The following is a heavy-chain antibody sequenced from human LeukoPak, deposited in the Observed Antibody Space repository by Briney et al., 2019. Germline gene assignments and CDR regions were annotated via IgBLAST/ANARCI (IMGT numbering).Heavy chain of an antibody. CDR2: INAGNGNT. D-gene: IGHD2-2*01. CDR1: GYTFTSYA. Sequence: ASVKVSCKGSGYTFTSYAMHWVRQAPGQRLEGMGWINAGNGNTKYSQKFQGRVTITRDTSASTDYMELSSLRSEDTAVYYCARGVGYCSSTSCYGGEDYWGQGTLVTVSS. CDR3: ARGVGYCSSTSCYGGEDY. J-gene: IGHJ4*02. V-gene: IGHV1-3*01.